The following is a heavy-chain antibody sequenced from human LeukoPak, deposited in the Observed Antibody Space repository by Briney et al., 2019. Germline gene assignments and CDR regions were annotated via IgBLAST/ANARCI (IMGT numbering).Heavy chain of an antibody. Sequence: GASVKVSCKASGGTFSSYAIIWVRQAPGQGLEWMGRIIPILGIANYAQKFQGRVTITADKSTSTAYMELSSLRSEDTAVYYCARDGIAAAGSAYWGQGTLVTVSS. V-gene: IGHV1-69*04. J-gene: IGHJ4*02. CDR2: IIPILGIA. CDR1: GGTFSSYA. CDR3: ARDGIAAAGSAY. D-gene: IGHD6-13*01.